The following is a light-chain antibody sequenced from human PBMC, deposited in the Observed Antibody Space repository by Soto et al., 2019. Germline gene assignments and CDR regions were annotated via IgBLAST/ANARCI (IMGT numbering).Light chain of an antibody. CDR2: DVA. CDR3: SSYPSSSTYV. V-gene: IGLV2-14*03. CDR1: SSDVGSYNY. J-gene: IGLJ1*01. Sequence: QSVLIQPASVSGSPGQSITISCTGTSSDVGSYNYVSWYQHHPGKAPKVMIFDVANRPSGVSDRFSASKSANTASLTISGLQAEDEADYYCSSYPSSSTYVFGTGTRSPS.